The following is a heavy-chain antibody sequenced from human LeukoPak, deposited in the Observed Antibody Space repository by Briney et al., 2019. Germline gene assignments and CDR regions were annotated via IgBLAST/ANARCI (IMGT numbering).Heavy chain of an antibody. V-gene: IGHV1-8*01. CDR1: GYTFPNYD. D-gene: IGHD5-18*01. CDR3: AKVGLGNTAIHI. CDR2: MNFDSGNT. Sequence: ASVKVSCKASGYTFPNYDINWVRQATGQGLEWMGWMNFDSGNTGYAQKFQGRVTMTRNTAISTVYMELSSLKSEDTAIYYCAKVGLGNTAIHIWGQGTMVTVSS. J-gene: IGHJ3*02.